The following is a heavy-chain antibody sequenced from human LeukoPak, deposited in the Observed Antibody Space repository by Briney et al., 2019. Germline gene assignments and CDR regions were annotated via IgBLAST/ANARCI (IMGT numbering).Heavy chain of an antibody. D-gene: IGHD3-16*01. CDR2: IYRGGTT. Sequence: GGSLRLSCVGSGLTVSSNYMSWVRQAPGKGLEWVSVIYRGGTTLYADSVKGRFTVSRDNSKNTLYLQMNSLRAEDTAVYYCARERGNWGSAYYYDLWGQGTLVSVSS. CDR3: ARERGNWGSAYYYDL. CDR1: GLTVSSNY. V-gene: IGHV3-53*01. J-gene: IGHJ4*02.